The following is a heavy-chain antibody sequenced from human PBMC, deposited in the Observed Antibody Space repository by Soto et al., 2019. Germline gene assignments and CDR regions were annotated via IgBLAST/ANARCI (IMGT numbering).Heavy chain of an antibody. J-gene: IGHJ4*02. D-gene: IGHD6-19*01. CDR2: INGDGSEK. CDR1: GFTFSTYW. Sequence: RGSLRLSXAASGFTFSTYWMSWVRQAPGKGLEWVANINGDGSEKYYVDSVKGRFTISRDNAKNSLYLQMNSLRAEDTAMYYCTRTLSVAGPDYWGQGTLVTVSS. CDR3: TRTLSVAGPDY. V-gene: IGHV3-7*03.